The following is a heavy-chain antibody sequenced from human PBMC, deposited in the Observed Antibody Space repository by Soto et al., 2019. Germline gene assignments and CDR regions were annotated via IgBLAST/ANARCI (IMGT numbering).Heavy chain of an antibody. D-gene: IGHD3-22*01. CDR3: ARDPYYYDSSGYYYFYYYGMDV. Sequence: SETLSLTCAVYGGSLSGYYWSWIRQPPGKGLEWIGEINHSGSTNYNPSLKSRVTISVDTSKNQFSLKLSSVTAADTAVYYCARDPYYYDSSGYYYFYYYGMDVWGQGTTVT. CDR2: INHSGST. CDR1: GGSLSGYY. V-gene: IGHV4-34*01. J-gene: IGHJ6*02.